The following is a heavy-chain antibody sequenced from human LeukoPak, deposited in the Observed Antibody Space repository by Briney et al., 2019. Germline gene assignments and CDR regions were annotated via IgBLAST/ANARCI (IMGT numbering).Heavy chain of an antibody. CDR1: GFTFSSYA. D-gene: IGHD5-18*01. Sequence: GGSLRLSCAASGFTFSSYAMSWVRQAPGKGLEWVSYISSSGSTIYYADSVKGRFTISRDNAKNSLYLQMNSLRAEDTAVYYCARDGRYSYGPDAFDIWGQGTMVTVSS. J-gene: IGHJ3*02. CDR2: ISSSGSTI. V-gene: IGHV3-48*04. CDR3: ARDGRYSYGPDAFDI.